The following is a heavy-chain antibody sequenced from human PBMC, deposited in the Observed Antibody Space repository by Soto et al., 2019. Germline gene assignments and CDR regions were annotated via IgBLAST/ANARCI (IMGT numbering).Heavy chain of an antibody. V-gene: IGHV3-20*04. Sequence: EVYLVESGGGVVRPGGSLRLSCAASGFGFDEYGMSWVRQGPGKGLEWVSGINRHGDSTGYADSVKGRFTISRDNAKNSLYLEMNGLRAVDTAFYYCARDHRWGYEYGDYGDSWGQGTLVTVSS. CDR3: ARDHRWGYEYGDYGDS. CDR2: INRHGDST. J-gene: IGHJ4*02. D-gene: IGHD4-17*01. CDR1: GFGFDEYG.